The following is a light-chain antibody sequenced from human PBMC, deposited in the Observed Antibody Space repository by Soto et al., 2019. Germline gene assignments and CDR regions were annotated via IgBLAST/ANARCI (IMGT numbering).Light chain of an antibody. Sequence: QSVLTQPRSVSASPGQSVTISCTGTSSNVGGYNYVSWYQQNPGKAPKLMIYDASKRPPGVPDRFSGSKSGNAASLTISGLQAKDEADYYCCSYAASYTLVFGGGTKLTVL. J-gene: IGLJ2*01. CDR2: DAS. V-gene: IGLV2-11*01. CDR3: CSYAASYTLV. CDR1: SSNVGGYNY.